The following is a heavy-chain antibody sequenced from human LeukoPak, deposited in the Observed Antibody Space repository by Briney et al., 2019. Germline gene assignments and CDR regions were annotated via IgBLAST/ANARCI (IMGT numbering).Heavy chain of an antibody. CDR2: ISGSGGST. Sequence: PGGSLRLYCAASGFTFSSYAMSWVRQAPGKGLEWVSAISGSGGSTYYADSVKGRFTISRDNSKNTLYLQMNSLRAEDTAVYYCASQTGTTRALDYWGQGTLVTVSS. V-gene: IGHV3-23*01. D-gene: IGHD1-7*01. J-gene: IGHJ4*02. CDR3: ASQTGTTRALDY. CDR1: GFTFSSYA.